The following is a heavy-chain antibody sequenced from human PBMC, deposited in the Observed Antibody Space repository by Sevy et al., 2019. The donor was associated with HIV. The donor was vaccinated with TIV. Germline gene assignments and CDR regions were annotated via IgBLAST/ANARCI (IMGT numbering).Heavy chain of an antibody. CDR3: AKDFTGYNGMDV. J-gene: IGHJ6*02. D-gene: IGHD3-9*01. V-gene: IGHV3-30*18. CDR1: GISFTTSG. CDR2: ISYHGRDK. Sequence: GGSLRLSCVVSGISFTTSGMHWVHQAPGKGLEWVAVISYHGRDKFYAESVKGRSTISRDNSKNMLYLQMNSLRAEDTAVYYCAKDFTGYNGMDVWGQGTMVTVS.